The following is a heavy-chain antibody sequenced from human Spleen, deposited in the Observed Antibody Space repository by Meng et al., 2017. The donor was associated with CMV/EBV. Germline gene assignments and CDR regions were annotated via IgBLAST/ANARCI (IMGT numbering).Heavy chain of an antibody. CDR1: GFTFSSYS. V-gene: IGHV3-21*01. Sequence: GGSLRLFCAASGFTFSSYSMNWVRQAPGKGLEWVSSISSSSSYIYYADSVKGRFTISRDNAKNSLYLQMNSLRAEDTDVYYCARDLSGSGYYNYYYYYGMDVWGQGTTVTVSS. CDR3: ARDLSGSGYYNYYYYYGMDV. J-gene: IGHJ6*02. D-gene: IGHD3-3*01. CDR2: ISSSSSYI.